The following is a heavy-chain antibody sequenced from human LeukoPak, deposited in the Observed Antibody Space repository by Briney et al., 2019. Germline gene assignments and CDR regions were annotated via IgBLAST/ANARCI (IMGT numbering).Heavy chain of an antibody. D-gene: IGHD2-2*01. CDR3: ARDVLFCGTTTCSLKGPMDV. CDR1: GFTFNTYW. Sequence: PGRSLRLSCAASGFTFNTYWMHWVRQAPGKGLVWVSRVTPDGSSTAYADSVMDRLTISRDNAKNMLYLQMKGLRAEDTAVYYCARDVLFCGTTTCSLKGPMDVWGQGTTVTVSS. J-gene: IGHJ6*02. V-gene: IGHV3-74*01. CDR2: VTPDGSST.